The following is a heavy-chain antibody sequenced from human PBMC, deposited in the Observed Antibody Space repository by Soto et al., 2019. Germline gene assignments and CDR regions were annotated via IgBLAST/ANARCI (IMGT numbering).Heavy chain of an antibody. J-gene: IGHJ6*02. Sequence: GSLRLSCAASGFTFSSYDMHWVRQATGKGLEWVSAIGTAGDTYYPGSVKGRFTISRENAKNSLYLQMNSLRAGDTAVYYCARGQYSSSSWGRYYSYYYGMDVWGQGTTVTVSS. CDR3: ARGQYSSSSWGRYYSYYYGMDV. CDR2: IGTAGDT. D-gene: IGHD6-6*01. V-gene: IGHV3-13*01. CDR1: GFTFSSYD.